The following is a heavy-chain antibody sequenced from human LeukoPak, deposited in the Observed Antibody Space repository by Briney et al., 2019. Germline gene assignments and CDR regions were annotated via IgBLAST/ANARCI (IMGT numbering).Heavy chain of an antibody. J-gene: IGHJ4*02. CDR3: ATESIVAAGTGGFDY. D-gene: IGHD6-13*01. V-gene: IGHV4-34*01. Sequence: SETLSLTCAVYGGSFSGYYWSWIRQPPGKGLEWIGEINHSGSTNYNPSLKSRVTISVDTSKNQFSLKLSSVTAADTAVYYCATESIVAAGTGGFDYWGQGTLVTVSS. CDR2: INHSGST. CDR1: GGSFSGYY.